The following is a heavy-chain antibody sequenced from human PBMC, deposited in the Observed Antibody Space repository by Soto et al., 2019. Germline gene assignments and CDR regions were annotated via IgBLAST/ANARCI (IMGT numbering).Heavy chain of an antibody. CDR1: GDSITTYY. J-gene: IGHJ4*02. CDR3: SSGSFGVVSEF. D-gene: IGHD3-3*01. CDR2: IYPGGSI. Sequence: KPSETLSLTCTVSGDSITTYYWSWTRQPAGKGPEWIGRIYPGGSIDYIPSLKSRITLSFDTSKKQFSLKLNSVTAADTAVYYCSSGSFGVVSEFWGQGTLVTVSS. V-gene: IGHV4-4*07.